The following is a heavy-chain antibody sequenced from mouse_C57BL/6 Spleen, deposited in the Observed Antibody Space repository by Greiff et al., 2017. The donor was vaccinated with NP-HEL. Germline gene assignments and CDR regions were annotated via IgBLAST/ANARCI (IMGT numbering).Heavy chain of an antibody. V-gene: IGHV5-6*01. D-gene: IGHD2-14*01. J-gene: IGHJ2*01. CDR3: ARSNRYFDY. Sequence: EVKLVESGGDLVKPGGSLKLSCAASGFTFSSYGMSWVRQTPDKRLEWVATISSGGSYTYYPDSVKGRFTISRDNAKNTLYLQMSSLKSEDTAMYYCARSNRYFDYWGQGTTLTVSS. CDR1: GFTFSSYG. CDR2: ISSGGSYT.